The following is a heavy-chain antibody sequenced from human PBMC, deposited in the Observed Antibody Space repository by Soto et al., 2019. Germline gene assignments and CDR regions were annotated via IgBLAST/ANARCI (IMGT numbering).Heavy chain of an antibody. CDR1: GFTVSSNY. Sequence: GGSLRLSCAASGFTVSSNYMGWVRQAPGKGLEWVSVIYSGGSTYYADSVKGRFTISRNNSKNTLYLQMNSLRAEDTAVYYCARDMTHSTYYYYYYGMDVWGQGTTVTVSS. J-gene: IGHJ6*02. CDR3: ARDMTHSTYYYYYYGMDV. D-gene: IGHD2-21*02. CDR2: IYSGGST. V-gene: IGHV3-53*01.